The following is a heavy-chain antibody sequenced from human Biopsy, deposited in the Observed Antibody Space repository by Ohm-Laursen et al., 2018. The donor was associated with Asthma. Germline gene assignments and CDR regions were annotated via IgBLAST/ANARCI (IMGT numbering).Heavy chain of an antibody. J-gene: IGHJ4*02. CDR3: ARDVMEWYLPAFDF. CDR2: GGSYYDRGLK. Sequence: SLRLSCAASGFSFSDYYMTWMRQAPGKGLEWVAVGGSYYDRGLKYYADSVNGRFTVSRDDSKNTLYLQMNSLRPDDTAVYYCARDVMEWYLPAFDFWGRGTLVTVSS. CDR1: GFSFSDYY. D-gene: IGHD3-3*01. V-gene: IGHV3-30-3*01.